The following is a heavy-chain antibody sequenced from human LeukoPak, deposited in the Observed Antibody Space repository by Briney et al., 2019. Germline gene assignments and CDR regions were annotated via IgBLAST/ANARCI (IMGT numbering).Heavy chain of an antibody. CDR3: GRDSRWAQPDH. V-gene: IGHV3-23*01. D-gene: IGHD5-24*01. J-gene: IGHJ4*02. CDR2: ISGSGGST. Sequence: PGGSLRLSCAASGFTFSSYGMSWVRQAPGKGLEWVSAISGSGGSTYYADSVKGRFTISRDNSKNTVYLQINSLTAEDTAVYYCGRDSRWAQPDHWGQGTLVTVSS. CDR1: GFTFSSYG.